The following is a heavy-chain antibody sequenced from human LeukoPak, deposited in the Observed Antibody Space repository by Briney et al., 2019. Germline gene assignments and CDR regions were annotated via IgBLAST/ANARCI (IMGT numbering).Heavy chain of an antibody. D-gene: IGHD6-19*01. CDR2: ISSSSSYI. CDR1: GFTFSSYS. CDR3: ARDHEDSSGWYSAFYYYYYMDV. V-gene: IGHV3-21*01. J-gene: IGHJ6*03. Sequence: GGSLRLSCAASGFTFSSYSMNRVRQAPGKGLEWVSSISSSSSYIYYADSVKGRFTISRDNAKNSLYLQMNSLRAEDTAVYYCARDHEDSSGWYSAFYYYYYMDVWGKGTTVTVSS.